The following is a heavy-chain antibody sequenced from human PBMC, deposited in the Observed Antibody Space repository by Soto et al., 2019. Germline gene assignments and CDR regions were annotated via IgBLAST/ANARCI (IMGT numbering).Heavy chain of an antibody. CDR1: GDTFNFYT. V-gene: IGHV1-69*02. Sequence: QVQLVQSGAEVKKPGSSVKVSCTASGDTFNFYTISWVRQAPGQGLEWMGRIIPMLGMSNYAQNFQGRVTMIADKSTSTAYMELSSLRSEDTALYYCATKYGSGSAHFDNWGQGTLVTVSS. CDR3: ATKYGSGSAHFDN. D-gene: IGHD3-10*01. CDR2: IIPMLGMS. J-gene: IGHJ4*02.